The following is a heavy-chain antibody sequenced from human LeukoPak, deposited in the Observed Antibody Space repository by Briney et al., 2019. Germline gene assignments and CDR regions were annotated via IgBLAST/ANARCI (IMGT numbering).Heavy chain of an antibody. CDR3: ARLYSSSWYGRGYYFDY. Sequence: SETLSLTCAVYGGSFSGYYWSWIRQPPGKGLEWIGEINHSGSTNYNPSLKSRVTISVDTSKNQFSLKLSSVTAADTAVYYCARLYSSSWYGRGYYFDYWGQGTLVTASS. V-gene: IGHV4-34*01. CDR1: GGSFSGYY. D-gene: IGHD6-13*01. CDR2: INHSGST. J-gene: IGHJ4*02.